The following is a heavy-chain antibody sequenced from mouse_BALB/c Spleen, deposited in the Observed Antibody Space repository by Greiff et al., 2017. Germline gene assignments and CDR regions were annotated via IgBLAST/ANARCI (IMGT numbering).Heavy chain of an antibody. Sequence: QVQLQQSGAELMKPGASVKISCKATGYTFSSYWIEWVKQRPGHGLEWIGEILPGSGSTNYNEKFKGKATFTADTSSNTAYMQLSSLTSEDSAVYYCALLLRATDYFDYWGQGTTLTVSS. J-gene: IGHJ2*01. CDR3: ALLLRATDYFDY. CDR1: GYTFSSYW. D-gene: IGHD1-1*01. CDR2: ILPGSGST. V-gene: IGHV1-9*01.